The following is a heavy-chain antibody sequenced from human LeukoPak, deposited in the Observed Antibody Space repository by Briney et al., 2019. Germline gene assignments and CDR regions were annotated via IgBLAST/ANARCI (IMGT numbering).Heavy chain of an antibody. V-gene: IGHV4-34*01. CDR3: ASEWLANY. Sequence: SSETLSLTCAVYGGSFSGYYWSWIRQPPGKGLEWIGEINHSGSTNYNPSLKSRVTISVDTSKNQFSLKLSSVTAADTAVYYCASEWLANYWGQGTLVTVSS. J-gene: IGHJ4*02. D-gene: IGHD6-19*01. CDR2: INHSGST. CDR1: GGSFSGYY.